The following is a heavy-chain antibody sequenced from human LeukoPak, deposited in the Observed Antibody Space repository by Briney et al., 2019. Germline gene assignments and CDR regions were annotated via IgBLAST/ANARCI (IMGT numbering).Heavy chain of an antibody. CDR1: GFTYSSYA. CDR2: ISGSGGGT. Sequence: GGSLRLSCAASGFTYSSYAMSWVRQAPGKGLEWVSAISGSGGGTYYADSVKGRFTISRDNSKNTLYLQMNSLRAEDTAVYYCAKASSSWYLGQGLDYWGQGTLVTVSS. V-gene: IGHV3-23*01. D-gene: IGHD6-13*01. CDR3: AKASSSWYLGQGLDY. J-gene: IGHJ4*02.